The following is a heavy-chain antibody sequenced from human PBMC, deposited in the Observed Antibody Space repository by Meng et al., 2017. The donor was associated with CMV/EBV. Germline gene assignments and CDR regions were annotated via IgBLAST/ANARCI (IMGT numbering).Heavy chain of an antibody. CDR2: INSDGSST. J-gene: IGHJ6*02. CDR1: GFTFSSYW. Sequence: GESLKISCAASGFTFSSYWMHWVRQAPGKGLGWVSRINSDGSSTSYADSVKGRFTISRDNAKNTLYLQMNSLRAEDTAVYYCARDLPYCSSTSCYSTWYYYGMDVWGQGTTVTVSS. CDR3: ARDLPYCSSTSCYSTWYYYGMDV. V-gene: IGHV3-74*01. D-gene: IGHD2-2*02.